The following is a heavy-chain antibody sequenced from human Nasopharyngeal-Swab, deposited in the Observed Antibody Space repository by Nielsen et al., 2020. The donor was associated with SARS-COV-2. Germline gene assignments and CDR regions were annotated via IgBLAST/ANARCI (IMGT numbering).Heavy chain of an antibody. Sequence: ASVKVSCKASGYTFTSYYMHWVRQAPGQGLEWMGRINPNSGGTNYAQKFQGRVTIATDTSISTAYMELSRLRSDDTAVYYCARDPTSVAGTGDYYYGMDVWGQGTTVTVSS. V-gene: IGHV1-2*06. CDR2: INPNSGGT. CDR3: ARDPTSVAGTGDYYYGMDV. CDR1: GYTFTSYY. J-gene: IGHJ6*02. D-gene: IGHD6-19*01.